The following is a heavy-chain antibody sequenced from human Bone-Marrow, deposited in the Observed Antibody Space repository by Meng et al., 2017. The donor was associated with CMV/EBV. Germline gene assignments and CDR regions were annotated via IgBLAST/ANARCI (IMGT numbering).Heavy chain of an antibody. CDR2: ISYDGSNK. CDR1: GFTFSSYA. J-gene: IGHJ6*02. V-gene: IGHV3-30-3*01. Sequence: GGSLRLSCAASGFTFSSYAMHWVRQAPGKGLEWVAVISYDGSNKYYADSVKGRFTISRDNSKNTLYLQMNSLRAEDTALYHCARVRSPAYGYYYYGMDVWGQGTTVTVSS. CDR3: ARVRSPAYGYYYYGMDV. D-gene: IGHD3-10*01.